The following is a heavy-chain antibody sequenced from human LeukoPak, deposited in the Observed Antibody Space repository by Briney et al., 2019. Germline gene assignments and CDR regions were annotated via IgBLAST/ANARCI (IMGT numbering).Heavy chain of an antibody. J-gene: IGHJ4*02. V-gene: IGHV3-9*01. CDR2: ISWNSGSI. CDR3: AKTTLYYGRPFDY. CDR1: GFTFDDYA. D-gene: IGHD2-21*01. Sequence: GGSLRLSCAASGFTFDDYAMHWVRQAPGKGLEWVSGISWNSGSIGYADSVEGRFTISRDNAKSSLFLQMNSLRPEDTALYYCAKTTLYYGRPFDYWGQGTLVTVSS.